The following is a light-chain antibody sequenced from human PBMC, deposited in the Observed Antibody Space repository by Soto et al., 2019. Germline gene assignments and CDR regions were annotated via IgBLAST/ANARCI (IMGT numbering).Light chain of an antibody. CDR2: AAS. V-gene: IGKV1-39*01. CDR1: QNIRNY. Sequence: GDRVTITCRASQNIRNYLNWYQQRPGKTPNLLVYAASNLRGGVPSRFSGGGSGTDFTLTISSLQPEDFATYYCQQIHSTSSYTFGQGTKVDIK. CDR3: QQIHSTSSYT. J-gene: IGKJ2*01.